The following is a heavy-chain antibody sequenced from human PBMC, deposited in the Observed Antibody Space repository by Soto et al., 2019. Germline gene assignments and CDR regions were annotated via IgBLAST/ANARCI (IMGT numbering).Heavy chain of an antibody. Sequence: EVQLLESGGGLVRPGGSLRLSCAASGFTFSSYPMKWVRQGPGKGLEWVSTIGGSGTGFNTDYADSVKGRFVISRDNSKNTVYLQKNSLRAEDTALYYCARVAPYCSTTTCYIDSWGQGTLVTVSS. CDR2: IGGSGTGFNT. D-gene: IGHD2-2*01. V-gene: IGHV3-23*01. J-gene: IGHJ4*02. CDR3: ARVAPYCSTTTCYIDS. CDR1: GFTFSSYP.